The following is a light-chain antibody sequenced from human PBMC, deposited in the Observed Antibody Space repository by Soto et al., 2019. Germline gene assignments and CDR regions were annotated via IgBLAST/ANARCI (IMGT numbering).Light chain of an antibody. CDR2: GAS. J-gene: IGKJ1*01. Sequence: EIVMTQSPATLSVSPGERATLSCRASQSVISTLAWYQQKPGQAPRLLIYGASTRATGIPARFSGSGSGTEFTLTISSLQSEDFAVYYCQQYNNWPPWTFGQGTKVESK. CDR3: QQYNNWPPWT. CDR1: QSVIST. V-gene: IGKV3-15*01.